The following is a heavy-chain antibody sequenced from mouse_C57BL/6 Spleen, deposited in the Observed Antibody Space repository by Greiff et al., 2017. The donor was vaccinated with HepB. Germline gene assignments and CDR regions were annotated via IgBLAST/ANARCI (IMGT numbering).Heavy chain of an antibody. V-gene: IGHV1-50*01. CDR2: IDPSDSYT. CDR3: ASGKAY. CDR1: GYTFTSYW. D-gene: IGHD4-1*01. J-gene: IGHJ3*01. Sequence: QVQLQQPGAELVKPGASVKLSCKASGYTFTSYWMQWVKQRPGQGLEWIGEIDPSDSYTNYNQKFKGKATLTVDTSSSTAYMQLSSLTSEDSAVYYCASGKAYWGQGTLVTVSA.